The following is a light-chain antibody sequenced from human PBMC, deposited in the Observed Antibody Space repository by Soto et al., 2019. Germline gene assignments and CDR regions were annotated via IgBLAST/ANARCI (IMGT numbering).Light chain of an antibody. V-gene: IGLV2-11*01. J-gene: IGLJ3*02. CDR1: TNDVGAYNY. Sequence: QSALTQPRSVSGSPGQSVTIFCSGTTNDVGAYNYVSWYQPHPGKAPKLMIYDVNKRPSGFADRFSCSKSSNTASLTISVLQAEDEDEYDYCSSACSYTTTLVFGGGTKLTVL. CDR2: DVN. CDR3: CSSACSYTTTLV.